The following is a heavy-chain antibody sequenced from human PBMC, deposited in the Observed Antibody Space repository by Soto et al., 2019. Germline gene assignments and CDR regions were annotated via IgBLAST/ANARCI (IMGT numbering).Heavy chain of an antibody. CDR3: ARATQDRYCSGGSCYSAWFDP. CDR1: GGSVRSGSYY. J-gene: IGHJ5*02. CDR2: IYYSGTT. D-gene: IGHD2-15*01. V-gene: IGHV4-61*01. Sequence: PSETLSLTCTVSGGSVRSGSYYWSWIRQPPGKGLEWFGYIYYSGTTNYNPSLKSRVTISVDTSKNQFSLKLSSVTAADTAVYYCARATQDRYCSGGSCYSAWFDPWGQGTLVTVSS.